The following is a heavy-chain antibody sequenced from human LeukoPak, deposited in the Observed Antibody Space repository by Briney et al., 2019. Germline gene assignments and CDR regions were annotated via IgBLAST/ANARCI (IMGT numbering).Heavy chain of an antibody. J-gene: IGHJ3*02. Sequence: PGGSLRLSCAASGFTFSRFWVTWVRQAPGKGLEWVSAISGSGGSTYYADSVKGRFTISRDNSKNMLYLQMNSLRAEDTAVYYCAKALGAIAAAGDDAFDIWGQGTMVTVSS. CDR3: AKALGAIAAAGDDAFDI. CDR2: ISGSGGST. V-gene: IGHV3-23*01. D-gene: IGHD6-13*01. CDR1: GFTFSRFW.